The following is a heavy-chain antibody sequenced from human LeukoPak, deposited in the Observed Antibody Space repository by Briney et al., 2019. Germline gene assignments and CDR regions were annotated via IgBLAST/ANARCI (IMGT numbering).Heavy chain of an antibody. V-gene: IGHV4-34*01. D-gene: IGHD3-10*01. Sequence: SETLSLTCAVYGGSFGGNYWSWIRQPPGKGLEWIGEINHSGGTNYNPSLKSRVTISVYVSRNQFSLNLSSVTAADTAVYYCARGGRGKWCDPWGRGTLVTVSS. CDR1: GGSFGGNY. J-gene: IGHJ5*02. CDR2: INHSGGT. CDR3: ARGGRGKWCDP.